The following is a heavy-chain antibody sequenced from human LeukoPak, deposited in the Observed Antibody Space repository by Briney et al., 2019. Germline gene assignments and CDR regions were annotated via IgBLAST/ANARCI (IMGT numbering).Heavy chain of an antibody. Sequence: SVKVSCKASGGTFISYAISWVRQAPGQGLEWMGRIIPIFGTANYAQKFQGRVTITTDESTSTAYMELSSLRSEDTAVYYCARSSPIVATILYYFDYWGQGTLVTVSS. CDR3: ARSSPIVATILYYFDY. D-gene: IGHD5-12*01. J-gene: IGHJ4*02. CDR1: GGTFISYA. CDR2: IIPIFGTA. V-gene: IGHV1-69*05.